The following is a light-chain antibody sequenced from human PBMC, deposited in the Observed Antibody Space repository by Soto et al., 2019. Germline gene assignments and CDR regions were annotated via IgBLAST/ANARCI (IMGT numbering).Light chain of an antibody. V-gene: IGKV1-9*01. CDR2: AAS. Sequence: ILFTQSPSSLSASVGDRVTIACRSSQGIDSSFAWYQQKPGKAPKLLIYAASSLQSGVPSRFSGSGSGKDLTITISSMQPEDFETYYCKKLHDYKITFGQGTSMEIK. CDR1: QGIDSS. J-gene: IGKJ5*01. CDR3: KKLHDYKIT.